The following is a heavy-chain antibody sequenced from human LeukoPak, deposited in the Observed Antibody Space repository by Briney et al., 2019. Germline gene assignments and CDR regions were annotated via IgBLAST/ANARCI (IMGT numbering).Heavy chain of an antibody. D-gene: IGHD6-19*01. Sequence: GGSLRLSCAASGFTFSSYWMSWVRQAPGKGREWVANIKQDGSEKYYVGSGKGRFTISRDNAKNSLSLRMNSLSAEDTAVYYCATGYSSGWYFYFQHWGQGSLVSVSS. CDR2: IKQDGSEK. CDR3: ATGYSSGWYFYFQH. V-gene: IGHV3-7*01. CDR1: GFTFSSYW. J-gene: IGHJ1*01.